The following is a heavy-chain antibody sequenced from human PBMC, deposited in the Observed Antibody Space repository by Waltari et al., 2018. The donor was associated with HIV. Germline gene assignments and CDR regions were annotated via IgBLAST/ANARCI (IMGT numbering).Heavy chain of an antibody. J-gene: IGHJ5*02. D-gene: IGHD4-17*01. CDR2: ISHSGST. V-gene: IGHV4-34*01. CDR3: ARGDFADLVDDYGDYVRPHNWFDP. Sequence: QVQLQQWGAGLLKPSETLSLTCAVYGGSLSGFYWSWLRQPPGKGLEWIGEISHSGSTDYTPSFKGRVTISIDTFKRQFALKVTSVTAADTALYYCARGDFADLVDDYGDYVRPHNWFDPWGQGTLVTV. CDR1: GGSLSGFY.